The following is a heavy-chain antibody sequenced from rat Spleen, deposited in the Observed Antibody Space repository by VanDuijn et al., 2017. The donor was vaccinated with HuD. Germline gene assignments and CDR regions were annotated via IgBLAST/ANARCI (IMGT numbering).Heavy chain of an antibody. CDR2: INSAGST. Sequence: EVQLQESGPGLVKPSQSLSLTCSVTAYSIKSSYRWNWIRKFPGNELEWMGYINSAGSTVYNPSLKSRISITRDTSKNQFFLQVDSVTTEDTATYYCARSDGTHYYLPFADWGQGTLVTVSS. D-gene: IGHD1-12*02. CDR3: ARSDGTHYYLPFAD. CDR1: AYSIKSSYR. J-gene: IGHJ3*01. V-gene: IGHV3-3*01.